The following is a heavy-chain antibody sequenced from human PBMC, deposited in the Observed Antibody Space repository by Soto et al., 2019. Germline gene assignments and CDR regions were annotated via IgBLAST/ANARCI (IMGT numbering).Heavy chain of an antibody. CDR2: IYYSGST. J-gene: IGHJ4*02. CDR1: GGSISSYY. Sequence: NPSETLSLTCTVSGGSISSYYWSWIRQPPGKGLDWIGYIYYSGSTNYNPSLKSRVTMSVDTSKNQFSLKLSSVTAADTAVYYCARRYCSSTSCYSGFDYWGQGTLVTVSS. CDR3: ARRYCSSTSCYSGFDY. D-gene: IGHD2-2*01. V-gene: IGHV4-59*01.